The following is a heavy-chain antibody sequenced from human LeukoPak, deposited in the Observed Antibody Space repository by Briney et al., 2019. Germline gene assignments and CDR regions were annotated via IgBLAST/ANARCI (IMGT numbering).Heavy chain of an antibody. CDR2: IYTSGST. J-gene: IGHJ6*02. CDR3: ARAYSGSRKVAYYYGMDV. V-gene: IGHV4-4*07. Sequence: SETLSLTCTVSGGSISSYYWSWIRQPAGKGLEWIGRIYTSGSTNYNPSLKSRVTMSVDTSKNQSSLKLSSVTAADTAVYYCARAYSGSRKVAYYYGMDVWGQGTTVTVSS. CDR1: GGSISSYY. D-gene: IGHD1-26*01.